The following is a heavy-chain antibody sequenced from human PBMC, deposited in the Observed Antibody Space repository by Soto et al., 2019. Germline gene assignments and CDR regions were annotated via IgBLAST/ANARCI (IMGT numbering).Heavy chain of an antibody. D-gene: IGHD2-15*01. V-gene: IGHV3-15*01. CDR1: GFTFSNAW. CDR3: TTMVVVAATLRYYYYMDV. J-gene: IGHJ6*03. CDR2: IKSKTDGGTT. Sequence: GGSLRLSCAASGFTFSNAWMSWVRQAPGKGLEWVGRIKSKTDGGTTDYAAPVKGRFTISRDDSKNTLYLQMNSLKTEDTAVYYCTTMVVVAATLRYYYYMDVWGKGTTVTVSS.